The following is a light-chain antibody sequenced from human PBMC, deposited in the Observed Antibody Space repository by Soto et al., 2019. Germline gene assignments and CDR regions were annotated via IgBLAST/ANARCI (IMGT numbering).Light chain of an antibody. V-gene: IGKV1-27*01. CDR3: QEYYSPPFT. CDR2: SAS. Sequence: DIQMTQSPSSLSASVGDTVTITCRASQGISNSLAWYQQKPGKPPDLLIYSASTLQSGVPSHFSGSGSGTDFTLTITSLLPGDVATYYCQEYYSPPFTFGPGTKVN. CDR1: QGISNS. J-gene: IGKJ3*01.